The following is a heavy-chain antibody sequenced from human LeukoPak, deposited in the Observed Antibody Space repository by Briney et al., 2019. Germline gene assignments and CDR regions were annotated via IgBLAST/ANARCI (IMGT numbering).Heavy chain of an antibody. J-gene: IGHJ4*02. CDR2: ISSSSSTI. D-gene: IGHD4-23*01. V-gene: IGHV3-48*01. CDR3: ARQLKPTVVKDRTPDY. CDR1: GFTFSSYS. Sequence: GGSLRLSCAASGFTFSSYSMTWVRQAPGKGLEWVSYISSSSSTIYYADSVKGRFTISRDNAKNSLYLQMNSLRAEDTAVYYCARQLKPTVVKDRTPDYWGQGTLVTVSS.